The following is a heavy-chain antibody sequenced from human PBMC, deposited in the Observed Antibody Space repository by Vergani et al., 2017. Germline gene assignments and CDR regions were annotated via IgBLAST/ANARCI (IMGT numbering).Heavy chain of an antibody. CDR1: GGTFSSYA. Sequence: QVQLVQSGAEVKKPGSSVKVSCKASGGTFSSYAISWVRQAPGQGLECMGGIIPIFGTANYAQKFQGRVTITADESTSTAYMELSSLRSEDTAVYYCCSGDSTGRNTPDAFDIWGQGTMVTVSS. CDR2: IIPIFGTA. V-gene: IGHV1-69*13. CDR3: CSGDSTGRNTPDAFDI. D-gene: IGHD2-15*01. J-gene: IGHJ3*02.